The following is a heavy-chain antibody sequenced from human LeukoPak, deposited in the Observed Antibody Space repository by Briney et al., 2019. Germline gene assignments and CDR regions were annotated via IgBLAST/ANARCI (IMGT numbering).Heavy chain of an antibody. Sequence: TSETLSLTCTVSGGSISSCGYCWGWIRQPPGKGLEWIGYIYHGGSTYYKPSLNSRVTISVDSSKNQFSLKLSSVTAADTAIYYCARGRGIRLYYWGQGTLVTVSS. V-gene: IGHV4-30-2*01. J-gene: IGHJ4*02. CDR1: GGSISSCGYC. CDR3: ARGRGIRLYY. CDR2: IYHGGST. D-gene: IGHD5-24*01.